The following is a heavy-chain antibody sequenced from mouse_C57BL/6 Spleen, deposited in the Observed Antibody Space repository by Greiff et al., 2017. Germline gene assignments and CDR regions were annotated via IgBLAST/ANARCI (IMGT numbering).Heavy chain of an antibody. Sequence: EVQVVESGGGLVKPGGSLTLSCAASGFTFSDYGMHWVRQAPEKGLEWVAYISSGSSTIYYAGTVKGRFTISRDNAKNTLFLQMTSLRSEDTAMYYCARHGLHAMDYWGQGTSVTVSS. J-gene: IGHJ4*01. D-gene: IGHD1-1*02. CDR3: ARHGLHAMDY. CDR2: ISSGSSTI. V-gene: IGHV5-17*01. CDR1: GFTFSDYG.